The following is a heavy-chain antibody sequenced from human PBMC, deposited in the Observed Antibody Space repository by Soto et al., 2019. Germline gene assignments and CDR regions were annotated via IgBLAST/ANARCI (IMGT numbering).Heavy chain of an antibody. J-gene: IGHJ5*02. CDR3: ARAPHAFGVAENWLDP. D-gene: IGHD3-3*01. CDR2: IYHSGST. V-gene: IGHV4-30-2*01. CDR1: GGSISSGGYS. Sequence: PSETLSLTCAVSGGSISSGGYSWSWIRQPPGKGLEWIGYIYHSGSTYYNPSLKSRVTISVDRSKNQFSLKLSSVTAADTAVYYCARAPHAFGVAENWLDPWGQGTLVTVSS.